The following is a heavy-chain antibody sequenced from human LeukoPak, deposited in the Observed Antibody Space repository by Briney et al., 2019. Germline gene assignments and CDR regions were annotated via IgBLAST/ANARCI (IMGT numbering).Heavy chain of an antibody. CDR2: MNPNSGNT. V-gene: IGHV1-8*03. J-gene: IGHJ5*02. Sequence: ASVKVSCKASGYTFTSYDINWVRQATGQGLEWMGWMNPNSGNTGYAQKFQGRVAITRNTTISTAYMELSSLRSEDTAVYYCARYNLDRRYNWFDPWGQGTLVTVSS. D-gene: IGHD1-1*01. CDR3: ARYNLDRRYNWFDP. CDR1: GYTFTSYD.